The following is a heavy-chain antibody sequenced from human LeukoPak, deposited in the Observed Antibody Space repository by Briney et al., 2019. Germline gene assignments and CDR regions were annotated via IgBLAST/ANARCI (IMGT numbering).Heavy chain of an antibody. Sequence: GGSLRLSCAASGFTFSSYGMHWVRQAPGKGLEWVAVIWYDGSNKYYADSVKGRFTISRDNSKNTLYLQMNSLRAEDTAVYYCAREGYSSSSYYYYGVDVWGQGTTVTVSS. V-gene: IGHV3-33*01. CDR2: IWYDGSNK. J-gene: IGHJ6*02. CDR1: GFTFSSYG. D-gene: IGHD6-13*01. CDR3: AREGYSSSSYYYYGVDV.